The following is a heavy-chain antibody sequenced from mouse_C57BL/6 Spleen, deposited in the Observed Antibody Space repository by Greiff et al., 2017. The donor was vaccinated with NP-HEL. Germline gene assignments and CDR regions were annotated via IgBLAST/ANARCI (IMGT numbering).Heavy chain of an antibody. V-gene: IGHV5-17*01. J-gene: IGHJ4*01. CDR3: ASAYYYGSSFYAMDY. CDR2: ISSGSSTI. Sequence: EVKLVESGGGLVKPGGSLKLSCAASGFTFSDYGMHWVRQAPEKGLEWVAYISSGSSTIYYADTVKGRFTISRDNAKNTLFLQMTSLRSEDTAMYYCASAYYYGSSFYAMDYWGQGTSVTVSS. D-gene: IGHD1-1*01. CDR1: GFTFSDYG.